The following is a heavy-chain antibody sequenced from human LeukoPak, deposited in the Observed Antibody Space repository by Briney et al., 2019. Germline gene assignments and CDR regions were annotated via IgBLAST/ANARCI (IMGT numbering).Heavy chain of an antibody. CDR2: TYYRSKWFT. D-gene: IGHD1-26*01. CDR3: ARSPSVREWELLFFWFDP. V-gene: IGHV6-1*01. Sequence: SQTLSLTCAISGDSVSSNSAAWSWTRQSPSRGLEWLGGTYYRSKWFTDYAESVKSRIIINPDTSKNQFSLQLNSVTPEDTAVYYCARSPSVREWELLFFWFDPWGQGTLVTVSS. J-gene: IGHJ5*02. CDR1: GDSVSSNSAA.